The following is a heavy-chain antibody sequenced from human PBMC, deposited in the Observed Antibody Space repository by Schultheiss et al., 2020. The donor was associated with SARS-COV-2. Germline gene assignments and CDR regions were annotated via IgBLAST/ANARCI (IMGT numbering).Heavy chain of an antibody. CDR2: ISYDGSNK. V-gene: IGHV3-30*07. CDR3: AKDRGHYGDAVDY. Sequence: GGSLRLSCAASGFTFSSYAMHWVRQAPGKGLEWVAVISYDGSNKYYADSVKGRFTISRDNSKNTLYLQMNSLRAEDTAVYYCAKDRGHYGDAVDYWGQGTLVTVSS. CDR1: GFTFSSYA. D-gene: IGHD4-17*01. J-gene: IGHJ4*02.